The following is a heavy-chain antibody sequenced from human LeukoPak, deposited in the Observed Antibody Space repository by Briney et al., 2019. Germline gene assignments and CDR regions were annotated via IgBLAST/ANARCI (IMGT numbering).Heavy chain of an antibody. V-gene: IGHV3-30-3*01. D-gene: IGHD1-26*01. CDR2: ISYDGSNK. CDR1: GFTFSSYA. J-gene: IGHJ4*02. Sequence: PGRSLRLSCAASGFTFSSYAMHWVRQAPGKGLEWVAVISYDGSNKYYADSVKGRFTISRDNSKNTLYLQMNSLRAEDTAVYYCAKDLEGSYYEGLLDYWGQGTLVTVSS. CDR3: AKDLEGSYYEGLLDY.